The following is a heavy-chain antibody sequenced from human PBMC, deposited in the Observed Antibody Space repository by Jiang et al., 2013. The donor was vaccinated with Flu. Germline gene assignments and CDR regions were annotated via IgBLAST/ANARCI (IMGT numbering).Heavy chain of an antibody. CDR1: GFTFSGYW. D-gene: IGHD3-10*01. V-gene: IGHV3-11*01. J-gene: IGHJ5*02. CDR2: ISTSTDTT. Sequence: VQLLESGGGLVKPGGSLRLSCAASGFTFSGYWINWIRQAPGKGLEWISCISTSTDTTYYADSVKGRFTISRDSRDKTKNSLSLQMNSLRAEDTAVYYCARGGLRGILNNWFDPWGQGTLVTVSS. CDR3: ARGGLRGILNNWFDP.